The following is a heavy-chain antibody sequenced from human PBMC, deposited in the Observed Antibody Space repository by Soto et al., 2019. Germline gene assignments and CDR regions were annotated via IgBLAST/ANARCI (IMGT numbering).Heavy chain of an antibody. D-gene: IGHD4-17*01. J-gene: IGHJ4*02. Sequence: AGGSLRLSCAASGFTFSSYAMHWVRQAPGKGLEWVAVISYDGSNKYYADSVKGRFTISRDNSKNTLYLQMNSLRAEDTAVYYCARGLRLDYWGQGTLVTVSS. CDR2: ISYDGSNK. CDR1: GFTFSSYA. V-gene: IGHV3-30-3*01. CDR3: ARGLRLDY.